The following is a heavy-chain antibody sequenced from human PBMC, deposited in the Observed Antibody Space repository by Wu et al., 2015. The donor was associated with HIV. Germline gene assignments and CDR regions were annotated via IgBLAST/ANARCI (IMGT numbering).Heavy chain of an antibody. CDR1: GYTFTGYD. Sequence: QVQLVQSGAEVKKPGASVKVSCKASGYTFTGYDINWVRQATGQGLEWMGWMNPNSGNTGYAQEFQGRVTMTRDTSINTAYMELSSLTSGDTAVYYCARSVPRVGKTNTTRGGMDVWGQGTTVTV. CDR2: MNPNSGNT. J-gene: IGHJ6*02. V-gene: IGHV1-8*01. D-gene: IGHD1-1*01. CDR3: ARSVPRVGKTNTTRGGMDV.